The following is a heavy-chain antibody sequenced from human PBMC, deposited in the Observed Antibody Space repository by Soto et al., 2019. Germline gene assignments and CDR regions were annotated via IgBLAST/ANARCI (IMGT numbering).Heavy chain of an antibody. V-gene: IGHV3-23*01. Sequence: EVQLLESGGGLVQPGGSLRLSCAASGFTFSGYAMSWVRQAPGKGLEWVSAISGSGGSTYYADSVKGRFTISRDNSKNTLYLQMNSLRAEDTAVYYCAKGEKPTVTSDYYYYYMDVWGKGTTVTVSS. CDR1: GFTFSGYA. CDR2: ISGSGGST. D-gene: IGHD4-4*01. CDR3: AKGEKPTVTSDYYYYYMDV. J-gene: IGHJ6*03.